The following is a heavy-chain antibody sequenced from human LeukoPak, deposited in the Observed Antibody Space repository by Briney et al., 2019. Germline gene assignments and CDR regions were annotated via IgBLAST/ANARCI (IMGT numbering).Heavy chain of an antibody. CDR2: IIPIFGTA. CDR3: ARLYYYDSRGDY. J-gene: IGHJ4*02. Sequence: ASVKVSCKASGGTFSSYAISWVRQAPGQGLEWMGRIIPIFGTANYAHKFQGRVTITTDESTSTAYMELSSLRSEDTAVYYCARLYYYDSRGDYWGQGTLVTVSS. V-gene: IGHV1-69*05. CDR1: GGTFSSYA. D-gene: IGHD3-22*01.